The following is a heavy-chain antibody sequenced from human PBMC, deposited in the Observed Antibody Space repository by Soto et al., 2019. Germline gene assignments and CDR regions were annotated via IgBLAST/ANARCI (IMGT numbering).Heavy chain of an antibody. V-gene: IGHV3-23*01. J-gene: IGHJ4*02. D-gene: IGHD1-26*01. CDR1: GGTFSSYA. CDR3: AKVGSFYVPRSPFDS. CDR2: ISGNSGFT. Sequence: PXGTLNLSCAASGGTFSSYAMNWVRQAPGKGLEWVSGISGNSGFTYYTDSVKGRFTISRDNSKNKLFLQMNALKDEDTAIYYCAKVGSFYVPRSPFDSWGRGLVVTVSS.